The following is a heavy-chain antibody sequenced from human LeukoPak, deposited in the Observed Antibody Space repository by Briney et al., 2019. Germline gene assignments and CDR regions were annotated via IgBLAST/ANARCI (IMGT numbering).Heavy chain of an antibody. CDR1: GFTFSSYG. Sequence: GGSLRLSCAASGFTFSSYGIHWVRQAPGKGLEWVAVIWYDGSNKCYADSVKGRFTISRDNSKNTLYLQMNSLRAEDTAVYYCARGLGHPQPYYFDYWGQGTLVTVSS. CDR2: IWYDGSNK. D-gene: IGHD6-19*01. J-gene: IGHJ4*02. CDR3: ARGLGHPQPYYFDY. V-gene: IGHV3-33*01.